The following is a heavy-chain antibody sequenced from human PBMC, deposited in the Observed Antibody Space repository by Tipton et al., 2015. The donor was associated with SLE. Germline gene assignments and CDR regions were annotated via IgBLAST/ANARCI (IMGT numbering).Heavy chain of an antibody. V-gene: IGHV4-59*11. CDR3: AGDSRNTWYFL. CDR1: GGSGNSITSHY. J-gene: IGHJ2*01. CDR2: TSNSGST. Sequence: TLSLTCTVSGGSGNSITSHYWRWIRQPPGKGLEWIGYTSNSGSTNYNPSLKSRVPMSMDTSKNQFSLSLSSVTAADTAVYYCAGDSRNTWYFLWGRGTLVTVSS. D-gene: IGHD6-13*01.